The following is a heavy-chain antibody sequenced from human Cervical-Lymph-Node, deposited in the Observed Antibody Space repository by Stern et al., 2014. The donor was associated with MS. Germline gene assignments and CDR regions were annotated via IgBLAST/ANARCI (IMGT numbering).Heavy chain of an antibody. V-gene: IGHV3-48*02. CDR1: GFTFSTYS. J-gene: IGHJ3*01. Sequence: EVQLEESGGGLVQPGGSLRLSCAASGFTFSTYSMNWVRQAPGKGLEWVSYIRSSTGHTYYADFVKGRFTLSRDNAKNSLYLQMNSLRDEDTAVYYCARLPDLWGQGTMVTVSS. CDR3: ARLPDL. CDR2: IRSSTGHT. D-gene: IGHD1-26*01.